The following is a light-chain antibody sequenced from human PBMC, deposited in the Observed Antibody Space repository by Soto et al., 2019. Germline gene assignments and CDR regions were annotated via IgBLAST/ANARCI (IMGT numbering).Light chain of an antibody. CDR1: QSVDVN. V-gene: IGKV3-11*01. CDR2: DAS. J-gene: IGKJ5*01. CDR3: QQRSNWPGT. Sequence: DIVMRQSPATLSVAPGERANLSCRASQSVDVNLAWYLQKPGQAPRLLIYDASNRATGIPARFSGSGSGTDFTLTISSLEPEDFAVYYCQQRSNWPGTFGQGTRLEIK.